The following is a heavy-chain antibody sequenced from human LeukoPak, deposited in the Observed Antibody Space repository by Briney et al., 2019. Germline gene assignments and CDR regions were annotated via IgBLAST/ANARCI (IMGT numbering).Heavy chain of an antibody. CDR3: ARAPGDYDYVWGSYRFSPIDP. D-gene: IGHD3-16*02. V-gene: IGHV1-2*02. Sequence: GASVKVSCKASGYTFTGYYMHWVRQAPGQGLEWMGWINPNSGGTNYAQKFQGRVTMTRDTSTSTAYMELRSLRSDDTAVYYCARAPGDYDYVWGSYRFSPIDPWGQGTLVTVSS. CDR1: GYTFTGYY. J-gene: IGHJ5*02. CDR2: INPNSGGT.